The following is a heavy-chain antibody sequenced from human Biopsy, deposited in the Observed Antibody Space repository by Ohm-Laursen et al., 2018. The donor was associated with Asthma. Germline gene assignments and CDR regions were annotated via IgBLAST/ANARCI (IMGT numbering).Heavy chain of an antibody. D-gene: IGHD1-26*01. J-gene: IGHJ4*02. CDR2: LYNSGTT. CDR3: ARDRGGTYGRTFES. Sequence: TLSLTCPVSGGSISTYYWTWIRQPPGKGLEWVAYLYNSGTTNYNPSLKSRATISVDTSKNQVSLNVRSVTAADTAVYYCARDRGGTYGRTFESWGQGTLVTVSS. V-gene: IGHV4-59*01. CDR1: GGSISTYY.